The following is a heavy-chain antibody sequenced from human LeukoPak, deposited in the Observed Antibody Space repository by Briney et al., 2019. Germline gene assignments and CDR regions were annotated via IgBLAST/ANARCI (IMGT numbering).Heavy chain of an antibody. CDR1: GGSISSYY. J-gene: IGHJ4*02. CDR3: ASGILGPLGDY. CDR2: IYYSGST. V-gene: IGHV4-59*01. Sequence: SETLSLTCTVSGGSISSYYWSWIRQPPGKGLEWIGYIYYSGSTNCNPSLKSRVTISGDTSKNQFSLKLTSVTAADTAVYYCASGILGPLGDYWGQGTLVTVSS. D-gene: IGHD2-21*01.